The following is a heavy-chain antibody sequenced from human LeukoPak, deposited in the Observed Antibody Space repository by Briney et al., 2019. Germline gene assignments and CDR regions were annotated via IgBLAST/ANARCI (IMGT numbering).Heavy chain of an antibody. Sequence: SETLSLTCAVDGGSFSGYYWSWIRQPPGKGLEWIGEINHSGSTNYNPSLKSRVTISVDTSKNQFSLKLSSVTAADTAVYYGARGYSSSWLTFDYWGQGTLVTVSS. CDR1: GGSFSGYY. CDR2: INHSGST. CDR3: ARGYSSSWLTFDY. V-gene: IGHV4-34*01. D-gene: IGHD6-13*01. J-gene: IGHJ4*02.